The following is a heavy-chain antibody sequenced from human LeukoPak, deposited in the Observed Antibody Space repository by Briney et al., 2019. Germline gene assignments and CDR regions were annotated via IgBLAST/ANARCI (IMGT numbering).Heavy chain of an antibody. CDR1: GGTFSSYA. V-gene: IGHV1-69*13. CDR2: IIPIFGTA. Sequence: ASVKVSCKASGGTFSSYAISRVRQAPGQGLEWMGGIIPIFGTANYAQKFQGRVTIPADESTSTAYMELSSLRSEDTAVYYCARTVLGYCSGGSCYLNGMDVWGQGTTVTVSS. D-gene: IGHD2-15*01. J-gene: IGHJ6*02. CDR3: ARTVLGYCSGGSCYLNGMDV.